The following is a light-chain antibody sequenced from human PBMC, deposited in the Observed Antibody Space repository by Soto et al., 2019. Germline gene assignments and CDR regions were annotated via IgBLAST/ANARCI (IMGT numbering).Light chain of an antibody. CDR1: QTVSSN. J-gene: IGKJ1*01. CDR3: QQYGSSGT. V-gene: IGKV3-15*01. Sequence: IVMTPSPATLSVSPGERATLSCRASQTVSSNLAWYQQTPGQAPRLLIYGASTRATGIPARFSGSGSGTEFTLTISSLQSEDFAVYYCQQYGSSGTFGQGTKVDIK. CDR2: GAS.